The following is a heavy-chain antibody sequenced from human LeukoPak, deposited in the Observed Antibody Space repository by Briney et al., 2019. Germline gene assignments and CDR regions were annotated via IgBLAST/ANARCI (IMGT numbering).Heavy chain of an antibody. CDR2: IYSSGST. CDR1: GFTVSSNY. D-gene: IGHD2-15*01. V-gene: IGHV3-53*01. CDR3: ARDRGGPEGD. J-gene: IGHJ4*02. Sequence: PGGSLRLSCAASGFTVSSNYMSWVRQAPGKGLEWVSVIYSSGSTYYADSVKGRFTISRDNSKNTLYLQMNSLRADDTAVYYRARDRGGPEGDWGQGTLVTVSS.